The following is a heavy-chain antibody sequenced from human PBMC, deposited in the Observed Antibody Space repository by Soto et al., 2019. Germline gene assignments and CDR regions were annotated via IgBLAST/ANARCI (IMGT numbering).Heavy chain of an antibody. Sequence: GGSLRLSCAASGFAFSSHPMSWVRQAPEKGLEWVAGISDGGDLTYNADSVRGRFTISRDNSRNTLYLQMNSLRAEDTAVYYCARRVIGSSRAFDIWGQGTMVTVSS. CDR3: ARRVIGSSRAFDI. J-gene: IGHJ3*02. CDR2: ISDGGDLT. CDR1: GFAFSSHP. V-gene: IGHV3-23*01. D-gene: IGHD3-10*01.